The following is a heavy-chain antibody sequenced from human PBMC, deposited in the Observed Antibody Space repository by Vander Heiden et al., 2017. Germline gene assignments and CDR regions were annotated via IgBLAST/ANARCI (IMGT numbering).Heavy chain of an antibody. CDR3: VRDYLFFLVAGMGYYFDY. CDR1: GFTFSSYW. V-gene: IGHV3-7*01. Sequence: EVQLVESGGGLVQPGGSLRLSCAASGFTFSSYWMSWVRQAPGKGLEWVANIKQDGSEKYYVDSVKGRFTISRDNAKNSLYLQMNSLRAEDTAVYYCVRDYLFFLVAGMGYYFDYWGQGTLVTVSS. J-gene: IGHJ4*02. CDR2: IKQDGSEK. D-gene: IGHD6-19*01.